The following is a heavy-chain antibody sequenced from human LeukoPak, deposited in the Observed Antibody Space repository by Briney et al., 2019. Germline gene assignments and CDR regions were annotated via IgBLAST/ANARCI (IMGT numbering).Heavy chain of an antibody. J-gene: IGHJ5*01. Sequence: SQTLSLTCTVSGGSISSGDYYWSWVRQPPGKGLEWIGYISNSGSTYYNPSLKRLITISVDTSKNQLTLKLSSVTAAGTAVYYCVHGGGSRYWGHTWFGSWGQGTLVAVSS. CDR3: VHGGGSRYWGHTWFGS. V-gene: IGHV4-30-4*01. CDR1: GGSISSGDYY. CDR2: ISNSGST. D-gene: IGHD3-22*01.